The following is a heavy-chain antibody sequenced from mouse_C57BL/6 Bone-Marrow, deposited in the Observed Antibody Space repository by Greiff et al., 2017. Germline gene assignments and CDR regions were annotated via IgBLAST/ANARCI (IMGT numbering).Heavy chain of an antibody. D-gene: IGHD1-1*01. V-gene: IGHV5-4*01. CDR2: ISDGGSYT. CDR1: GFTFSSYA. J-gene: IGHJ3*01. CDR3: ARNYYGSSYGLAY. Sequence: EVQVVESGGGLVKPGGSLKLSCAASGFTFSSYAMSWVRQTPEKRLAWVATISDGGSYTYYPDNVKGRFTISRDNAKNNLYLQMSHLKSEDTAMDYCARNYYGSSYGLAYWGQGTLVTVSA.